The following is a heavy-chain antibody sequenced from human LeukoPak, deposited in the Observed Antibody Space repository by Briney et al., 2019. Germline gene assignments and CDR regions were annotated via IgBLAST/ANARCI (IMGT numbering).Heavy chain of an antibody. CDR3: ARDWGLRPLDY. CDR1: GGSVSSGSYY. CDR2: IYYSGST. D-gene: IGHD1-26*01. V-gene: IGHV4-61*01. J-gene: IGHJ4*02. Sequence: PSETLSLTCTVSGGSVSSGSYYWSWIRQPPGKGLEWIGYIYYSGSTNYNPSLKSRVTISVDTSKNQFSLKLSSVTAADTAVYYCARDWGLRPLDYWGQGTLVTVSP.